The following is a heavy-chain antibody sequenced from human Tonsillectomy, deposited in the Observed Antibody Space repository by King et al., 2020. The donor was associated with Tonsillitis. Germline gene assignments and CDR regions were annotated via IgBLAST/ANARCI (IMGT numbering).Heavy chain of an antibody. D-gene: IGHD4-17*01. CDR1: GFTFSSYS. J-gene: IGHJ4*02. Sequence: VQLVESGGGLVKPGGSLRLSCAASGFTFSSYSMNWVRQAPGRGLEWVSSISGSSTYIYYADSVKGRFTISRDNAKNSLYLQMNSLRAEDTAVYYCARGGAYGDYRSLDYWGQGTLVTV. CDR2: ISGSSTYI. V-gene: IGHV3-21*01. CDR3: ARGGAYGDYRSLDY.